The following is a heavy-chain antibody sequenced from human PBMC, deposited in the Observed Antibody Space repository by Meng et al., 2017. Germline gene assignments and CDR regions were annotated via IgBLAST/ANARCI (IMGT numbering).Heavy chain of an antibody. V-gene: IGHV3-30*04. CDR1: GITFRSNA. D-gene: IGHD3-9*01. CDR3: ASPGGYDILTVDY. Sequence: VQMVEAGGGRGRPGRSLRLSGAASGITFRSNAMHWVRQAPGKGLEWVAVISYDGSNKYYADSVKGRFTSSRDNSKNTLYLQMNSLRAEDTAVYYCASPGGYDILTVDYWGQGTLVTVSS. CDR2: ISYDGSNK. J-gene: IGHJ4*02.